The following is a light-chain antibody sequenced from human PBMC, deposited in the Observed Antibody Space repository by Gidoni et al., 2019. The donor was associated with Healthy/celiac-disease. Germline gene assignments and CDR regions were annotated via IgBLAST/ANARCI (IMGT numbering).Light chain of an antibody. CDR1: QDIIKY. CDR2: DAS. J-gene: IGKJ2*01. Sequence: DIQMTQSPSPLSASVGDRVTITCQASQDIIKYLNRYQQKPGKAPKLLINDASQLEAGVASRFGGSGAGTDFTFTISSLQPTDITAYYCQQYDNLLYTFXQXTKLEIK. V-gene: IGKV1-33*01. CDR3: QQYDNLLYT.